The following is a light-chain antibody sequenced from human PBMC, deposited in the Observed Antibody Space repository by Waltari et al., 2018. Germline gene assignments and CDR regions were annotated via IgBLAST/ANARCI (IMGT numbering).Light chain of an antibody. CDR3: QTWDTATHVV. V-gene: IGLV4-69*01. Sequence: QVVLTQSPSASASLGASVKLTCTLSSGPSAYAIAWHQQQPEKGPRYLMKVNSGGSHIKGDGIPDRCSCSSSGAERYLTISSLQSEDEADYYCQTWDTATHVVFGGGTKLTVL. CDR2: VNSGGSH. J-gene: IGLJ2*01. CDR1: SGPSAYA.